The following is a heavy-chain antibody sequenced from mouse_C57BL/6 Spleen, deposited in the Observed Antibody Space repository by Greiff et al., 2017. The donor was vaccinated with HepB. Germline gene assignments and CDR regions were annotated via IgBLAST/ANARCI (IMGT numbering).Heavy chain of an antibody. D-gene: IGHD2-12*01. Sequence: QVQLQQSGAELARPGASVTLSCTASGYTFTSYGLSWVKQRTGQGLEWIGEIYPSSGNTYYNEKFKGKATLTADKSSSPAYMELLSLTSEDSAVYFCAAFYDDGSMDYWGQGTSVTVSS. CDR3: AAFYDDGSMDY. CDR2: IYPSSGNT. J-gene: IGHJ4*01. CDR1: GYTFTSYG. V-gene: IGHV1-81*01.